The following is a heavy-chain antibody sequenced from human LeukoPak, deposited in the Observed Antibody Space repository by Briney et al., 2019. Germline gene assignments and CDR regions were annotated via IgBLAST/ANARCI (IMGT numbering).Heavy chain of an antibody. CDR3: ARTESYDFWSGYYSSYFDY. V-gene: IGHV3-23*01. J-gene: IGHJ4*02. CDR2: ISGSGGST. D-gene: IGHD3-3*01. Sequence: GGSLRLSCAASGSTFSSYAMSWVRQAPGKGLEWVSAISGSGGSTYYADSVKGRFTISRDNSKNTLYLQMNSLRAEDTAVYYCARTESYDFWSGYYSSYFDYWGQGTLVTVSS. CDR1: GSTFSSYA.